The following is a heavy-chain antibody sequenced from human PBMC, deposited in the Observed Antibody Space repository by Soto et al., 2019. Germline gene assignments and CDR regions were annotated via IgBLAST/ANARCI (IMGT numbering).Heavy chain of an antibody. J-gene: IGHJ4*01. D-gene: IGHD3-16*01. V-gene: IGHV1-46*01. CDR1: GYSFTSYS. Sequence: QVQLVQSGTEVKESGASVKVSCKASGYSFTSYSIHWVRQAPGQGPEWMGIISPSDDRTNYAQKFQGRVTMTRDTPTSTVYMELSTLTFDDTAVYYCAIGFWGSRCYYFENWGQGTLVVVSS. CDR3: AIGFWGSRCYYFEN. CDR2: ISPSDDRT.